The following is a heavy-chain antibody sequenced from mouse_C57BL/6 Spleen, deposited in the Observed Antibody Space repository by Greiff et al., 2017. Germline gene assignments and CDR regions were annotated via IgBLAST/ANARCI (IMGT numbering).Heavy chain of an antibody. J-gene: IGHJ1*03. V-gene: IGHV5-16*01. D-gene: IGHD1-1*01. CDR1: GFTFSDYY. CDR3: ARENYGRGYFDV. Sequence: DVMLVASEGGLVQPGSSMKLSCTASGFTFSDYYMAWVRQVPEKGLEWVANINYDGSSTYYLDSLKSRFIISRDNAKNILYLQMSSLKSEDTATYYCARENYGRGYFDVWGTGTTGTVSS. CDR2: INYDGSST.